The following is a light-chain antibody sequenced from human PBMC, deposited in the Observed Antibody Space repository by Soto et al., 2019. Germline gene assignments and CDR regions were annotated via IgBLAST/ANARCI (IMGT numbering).Light chain of an antibody. CDR3: QQRGKWPPT. CDR2: DAF. V-gene: IGKV3-11*01. CDR1: QSVSSY. Sequence: EIVMTQSPATLSLSPGERATLSCRASQSVSSYLAWYQQKPSQAPRLLIYDAFNRATGIPARFSGSGSGTDFTLTISNLEPEDFAVYSCQQRGKWPPTFGQGTKLEIK. J-gene: IGKJ2*01.